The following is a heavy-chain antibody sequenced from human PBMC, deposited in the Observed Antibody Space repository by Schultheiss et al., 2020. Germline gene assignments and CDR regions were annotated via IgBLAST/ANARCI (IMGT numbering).Heavy chain of an antibody. J-gene: IGHJ6*03. V-gene: IGHV3-30-3*01. Sequence: GGALRLSWAASGFSISSYSMHWVRQAPGKGLEWVAVISYDGSNKYYADSVKGRFTISRDNSKNTLYLQMNSLRAEDTAVYYCASSYHHCSGGSCYGGYYYMDVWGKGTTVTLSS. D-gene: IGHD2-15*01. CDR2: ISYDGSNK. CDR3: ASSYHHCSGGSCYGGYYYMDV. CDR1: GFSISSYS.